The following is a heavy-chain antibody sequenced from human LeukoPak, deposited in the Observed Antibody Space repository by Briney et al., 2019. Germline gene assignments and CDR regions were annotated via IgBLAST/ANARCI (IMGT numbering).Heavy chain of an antibody. V-gene: IGHV3-23*01. CDR3: AKKGSRTIATGGFDC. J-gene: IGHJ4*02. CDR1: GFTFSSYA. D-gene: IGHD6-13*01. Sequence: PGGSLRLSCAASGFTFSSYAMSWVRQAPGKGLEWISTISGSGSTTYYGDSVKDRFTISRDSSKNTLDLQMNSLRAEDTAVYYCAKKGSRTIATGGFDCWGQGTLVIVSS. CDR2: ISGSGSTT.